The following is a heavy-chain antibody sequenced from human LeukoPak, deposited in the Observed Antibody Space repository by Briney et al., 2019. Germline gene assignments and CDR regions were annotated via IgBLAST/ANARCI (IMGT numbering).Heavy chain of an antibody. CDR3: ARDPPFCSSTSCSDSGFDH. V-gene: IGHV3-21*01. D-gene: IGHD2-2*01. CDR2: ISSSSSYI. CDR1: GLTFSSYS. Sequence: GGSLRLSCAASGLTFSSYSMNWVRQAPGKGLEWVSSISSSSSYIYYADSVKGRFTISRDNAKNSLYLQMNSLRAEDTAVYYCARDPPFCSSTSCSDSGFDHWGQGTLVTVSS. J-gene: IGHJ4*02.